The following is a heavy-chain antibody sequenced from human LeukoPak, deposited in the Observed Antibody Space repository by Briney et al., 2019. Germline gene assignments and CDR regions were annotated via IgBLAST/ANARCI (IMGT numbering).Heavy chain of an antibody. J-gene: IGHJ4*02. CDR1: GGSFSGYY. CDR2: INHSGRT. CDR3: ASRPSYGDYFDD. Sequence: SETLSLTCAVYGGSFSGYYWSWIRQPPGKGLEWIGEINHSGRTNYNPSLKGRVTISVDTSKNQFSLKLRSVTAADTAVYYCASRPSYGDYFDDWGQGTLVTVSS. D-gene: IGHD4-17*01. V-gene: IGHV4-34*01.